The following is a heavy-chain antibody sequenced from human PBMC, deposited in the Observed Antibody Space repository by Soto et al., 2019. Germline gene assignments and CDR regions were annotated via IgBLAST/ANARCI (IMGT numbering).Heavy chain of an antibody. Sequence: SLRLSCAVAGFTFSSYAMNWVRQAPGKGLEWVSGISGSGGSTYHADSVKGRLTISRDNSKNTLYLQMNSLRAEDTAVYYCAKGHGYGFDYWCQGTLVTVPQ. CDR1: GFTFSSYA. CDR3: AKGHGYGFDY. D-gene: IGHD5-18*01. V-gene: IGHV3-23*01. CDR2: ISGSGGST. J-gene: IGHJ4*02.